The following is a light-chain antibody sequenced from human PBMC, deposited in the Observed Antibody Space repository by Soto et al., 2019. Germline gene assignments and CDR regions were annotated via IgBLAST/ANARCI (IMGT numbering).Light chain of an antibody. V-gene: IGKV3-20*01. Sequence: EIVLTQSPGTLSLSPGERATLSCRASQSVSRSYFAWYQHKPGQAPRLLIFGTSSRATGIPDRFSGSGTGTDFTLTISGLEPEDFAVYYCQRYGRSPSFGGGTKVDI. CDR2: GTS. CDR1: QSVSRSY. CDR3: QRYGRSPS. J-gene: IGKJ4*01.